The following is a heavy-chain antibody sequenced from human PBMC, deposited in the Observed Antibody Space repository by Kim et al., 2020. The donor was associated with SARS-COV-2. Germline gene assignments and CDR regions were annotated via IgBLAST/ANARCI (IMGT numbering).Heavy chain of an antibody. Sequence: TYNPSLKRRVTISVDTSKNQFSLKLSSVTAADTAVYYCARGTISSSPFDYWGQGTLVTVSS. V-gene: IGHV4-59*09. CDR3: ARGTISSSPFDY. J-gene: IGHJ4*02. D-gene: IGHD6-6*01.